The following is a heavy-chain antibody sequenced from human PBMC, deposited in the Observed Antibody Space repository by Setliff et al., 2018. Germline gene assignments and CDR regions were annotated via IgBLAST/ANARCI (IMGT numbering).Heavy chain of an antibody. J-gene: IGHJ4*02. D-gene: IGHD3-9*01. V-gene: IGHV1-18*01. Sequence: GASVKVSCKASGYTFTSYGISWVRQAPGQGLEWMGWISAYNGETIYAQKFQGRVTMTRNTSISTAYMELSSLRSEDTAVYYCARGLKLRYFDWPIDYWGQGTLVTVSS. CDR3: ARGLKLRYFDWPIDY. CDR2: ISAYNGET. CDR1: GYTFTSYG.